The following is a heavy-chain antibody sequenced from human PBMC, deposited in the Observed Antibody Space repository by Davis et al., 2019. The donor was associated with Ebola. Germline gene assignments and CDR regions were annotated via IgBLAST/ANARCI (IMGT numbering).Heavy chain of an antibody. J-gene: IGHJ5*02. CDR1: GASSSSNY. D-gene: IGHD3-3*01. CDR2: IYYSGGT. Sequence: SHPLSPTCNPPGASSSSNYSSWIRHPPGNGLEWIGYIYYSGGTNYNPSFKSRVTISVDTSKNQFSLKLSSVTAADTAMYYCARAALRFLEWQARGWFGPWGQGTLVTVSS. CDR3: ARAALRFLEWQARGWFGP. V-gene: IGHV4-59*01.